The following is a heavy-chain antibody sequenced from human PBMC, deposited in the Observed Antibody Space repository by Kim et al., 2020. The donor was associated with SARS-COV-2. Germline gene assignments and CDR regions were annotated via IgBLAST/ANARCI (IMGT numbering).Heavy chain of an antibody. J-gene: IGHJ6*02. Sequence: GGSLRLSCAASGFTFSSYSMNWVRQAPGKGLEWVSSISSSSSYIYYADSVKGRFTISRDNAKNSLYLQMNSLRAEDTAVYYCARVNSGSYPTYYYYYGMDVWRQATTVTVSS. CDR3: ARVNSGSYPTYYYYYGMDV. CDR1: GFTFSSYS. D-gene: IGHD1-26*01. CDR2: ISSSSSYI. V-gene: IGHV3-21*01.